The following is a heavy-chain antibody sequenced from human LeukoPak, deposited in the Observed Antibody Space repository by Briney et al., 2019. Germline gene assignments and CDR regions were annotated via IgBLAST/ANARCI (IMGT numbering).Heavy chain of an antibody. CDR1: GFTFSSYW. CDR2: IKQDGSEK. V-gene: IGHV3-7*01. D-gene: IGHD3-10*01. CDR3: ARDEGFRWFGELTSPFDY. J-gene: IGHJ4*02. Sequence: PGRSLRLSCAASGFTFSSYWMSWVRQAPGKGLEWVANIKQDGSEKYYVDSVKGRFTISRDNAKNSLYLQMNSLRAEDTAVYYCARDEGFRWFGELTSPFDYWGQGTLVTVSS.